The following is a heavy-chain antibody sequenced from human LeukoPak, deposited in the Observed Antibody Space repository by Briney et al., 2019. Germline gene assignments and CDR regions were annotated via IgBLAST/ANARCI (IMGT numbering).Heavy chain of an antibody. D-gene: IGHD4-17*01. CDR1: GGSISSYY. V-gene: IGHV4-59*01. Sequence: SETLSLTCTVSGGSISSYYWSWIRQPPGKGLEWIGYIYYSGSTNYNPSLKSRVTISVDTSKNQFSLKLSSVTAADTAVYYCARDPSGTVTFDIWGQGTMVTVSS. CDR3: ARDPSGTVTFDI. CDR2: IYYSGST. J-gene: IGHJ3*02.